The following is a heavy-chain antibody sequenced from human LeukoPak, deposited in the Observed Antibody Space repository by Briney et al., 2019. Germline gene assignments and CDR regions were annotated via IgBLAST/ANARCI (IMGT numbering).Heavy chain of an antibody. V-gene: IGHV4-39*07. Sequence: SETLSLTCTVSGGSISSSGYYWGWIRQPPWKGPEWIGSISYSGSTYYNPSLKSRVTISIDTSKNQFSLKLSSVTAADTAVYDCARALNSWNRPFDSWGQRTLVTVSS. CDR3: ARALNSWNRPFDS. D-gene: IGHD1-1*01. J-gene: IGHJ4*02. CDR1: GGSISSSGYY. CDR2: ISYSGST.